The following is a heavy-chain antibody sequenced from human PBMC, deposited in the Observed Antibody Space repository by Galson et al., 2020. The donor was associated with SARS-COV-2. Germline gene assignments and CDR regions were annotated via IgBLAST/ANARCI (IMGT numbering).Heavy chain of an antibody. D-gene: IGHD1-26*01. Sequence: LSLTCAASGFTFPTYSMNWVRQAPGRGLEWVSSIGGDSDYIYYAESVRGRFTISRDNAKNSLYLQMDSLRAEDTAVYYCARVGWELLVFYGMDGWGQGTTVTVSS. V-gene: IGHV3-21*01. CDR2: IGGDSDYI. J-gene: IGHJ6*02. CDR1: GFTFPTYS. CDR3: ARVGWELLVFYGMDG.